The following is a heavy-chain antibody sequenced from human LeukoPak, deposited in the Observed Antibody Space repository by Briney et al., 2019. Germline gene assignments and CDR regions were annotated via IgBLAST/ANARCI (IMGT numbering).Heavy chain of an antibody. CDR1: GFTFSSYA. Sequence: GGSLRLSCAASGFTFSSYAMHWVRQAPGKGLEWVAVIWYDGSNKYHADSVKGRFTISRDNSKNTLYLQMNSLRAEDTAVYYCARGYWELLAQLDYWGQGTLVTVSS. J-gene: IGHJ4*02. V-gene: IGHV3-33*08. D-gene: IGHD1-26*01. CDR3: ARGYWELLAQLDY. CDR2: IWYDGSNK.